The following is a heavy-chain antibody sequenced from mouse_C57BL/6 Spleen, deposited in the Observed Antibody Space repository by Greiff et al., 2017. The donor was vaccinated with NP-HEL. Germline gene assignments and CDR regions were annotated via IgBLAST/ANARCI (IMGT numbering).Heavy chain of an antibody. V-gene: IGHV1-15*01. CDR2: IDPETGGT. D-gene: IGHD2-4*01. CDR1: GYTFTDYA. Sequence: VQLQQSGAELVRPGASVTLSCKASGYTFTDYAMHWVKQTPVHGLEWIGAIDPETGGTAYNQKFKGKAILTADKSSSTAYMELRSLTSEDSAVYYCTPIYYDYDGDYFDYWGQGTTLTVSS. J-gene: IGHJ2*01. CDR3: TPIYYDYDGDYFDY.